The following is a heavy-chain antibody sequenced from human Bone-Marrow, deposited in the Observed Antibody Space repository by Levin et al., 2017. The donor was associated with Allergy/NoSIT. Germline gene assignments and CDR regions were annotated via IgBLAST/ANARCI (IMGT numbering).Heavy chain of an antibody. CDR3: ARDGYGGPNV. CDR2: IYYSGST. CDR1: GGSISSGGYY. J-gene: IGHJ4*02. D-gene: IGHD2-8*01. Sequence: SCTVSGGSISSGGYYWSWIRQHPGKGLEWIGYIYYSGSTYYNPSLKSRVTISVDTSKNQFSLKLSSVTAADTAVYYCARDGYGGPNVWGQGTLVTVSS. V-gene: IGHV4-31*03.